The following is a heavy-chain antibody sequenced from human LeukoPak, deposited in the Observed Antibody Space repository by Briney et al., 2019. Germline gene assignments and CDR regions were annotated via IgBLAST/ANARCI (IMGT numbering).Heavy chain of an antibody. CDR2: LGTAGDT. Sequence: GGSLRLSCAASGFILSNYALHWVRQPAGKGLEWVSALGTAGDTFYPGSVKGRFTISRDNAKKSLFLQMSSLRAEDTAIYYCARQSTPHGNFDYWGQGTLVTVSS. J-gene: IGHJ4*02. V-gene: IGHV3-13*01. D-gene: IGHD5-24*01. CDR3: ARQSTPHGNFDY. CDR1: GFILSNYA.